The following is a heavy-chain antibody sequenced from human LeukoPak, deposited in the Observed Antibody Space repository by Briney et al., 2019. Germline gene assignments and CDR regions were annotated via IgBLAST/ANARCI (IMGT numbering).Heavy chain of an antibody. D-gene: IGHD1-26*01. CDR3: ARDQVDAGSYFAFFDY. J-gene: IGHJ4*02. CDR1: GYTFTGYY. Sequence: ASVTVSFKASGYTFTGYYIHWVRQAPGQGPEWMGWIYPHSGGTNYAQKFQGRVTMTRDTSISTAYMELSRLRSDDTAVYYCARDQVDAGSYFAFFDYWGQGTLVTVSS. V-gene: IGHV1-2*02. CDR2: IYPHSGGT.